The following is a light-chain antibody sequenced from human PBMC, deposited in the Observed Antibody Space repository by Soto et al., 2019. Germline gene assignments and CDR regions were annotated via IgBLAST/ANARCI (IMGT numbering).Light chain of an antibody. CDR2: GHN. CDR1: SSSIGTYT. J-gene: IGLJ3*02. V-gene: IGLV1-44*01. Sequence: QSVLTQPPSASGTPGQRVTISCSGSSSSIGTYTVNWYQQLPGMAPKLLIYGHNQRPSGVPDRFSGPKSGTSASLAISGLQSEDEADYYCAAWDDSLNGRVFGGGTKLTVL. CDR3: AAWDDSLNGRV.